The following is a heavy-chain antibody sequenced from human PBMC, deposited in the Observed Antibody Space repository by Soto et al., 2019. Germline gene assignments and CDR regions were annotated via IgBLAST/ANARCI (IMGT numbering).Heavy chain of an antibody. J-gene: IGHJ4*02. V-gene: IGHV3-74*03. CDR2: INNDGSCT. CDR1: GFTFSTYW. Sequence: PGGSLRLSCAASGFTFSTYWMHWVRQAPGKGLVWVSRINNDGSCTTYADSVKGRFTISRDNARNTLYLEMNSLRAEDTAVYYCARVSLGSGSYNDYWGQGNLVTVSS. CDR3: ARVSLGSGSYNDY. D-gene: IGHD3-10*01.